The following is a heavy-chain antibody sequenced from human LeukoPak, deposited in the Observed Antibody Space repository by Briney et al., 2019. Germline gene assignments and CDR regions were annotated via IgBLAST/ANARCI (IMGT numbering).Heavy chain of an antibody. V-gene: IGHV3-21*01. CDR3: ARDPTTVTPRILRY. J-gene: IGHJ4*02. CDR2: ISSSSSYI. Sequence: PGGSLRLSCAASGFTFSSYSMNWVRQAPGKGLEWVSSISSSSSYIYYADSVKGRFTISRDNAKNSLYLQMNSLRAEDTAVYYCARDPTTVTPRILRYWGQGTLVTVSS. CDR1: GFTFSSYS. D-gene: IGHD4-17*01.